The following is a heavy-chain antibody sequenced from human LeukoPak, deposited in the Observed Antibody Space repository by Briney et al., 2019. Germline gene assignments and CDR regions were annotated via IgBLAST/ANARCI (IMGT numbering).Heavy chain of an antibody. CDR1: GFTFGDYA. J-gene: IGHJ4*02. CDR3: TSLLRYYFDC. V-gene: IGHV3-49*04. CDR2: IRSKAYGGTT. Sequence: RSLRLSCTASGFTFGDYAMSWVRQAPGKGLEWVGFIRSKAYGGTTEYAASVKGRFTISRDDSKSIAYLQMNSLKTEDTAVYYCTSLLRYYFDCWGQGTLVTVSS. D-gene: IGHD2/OR15-2a*01.